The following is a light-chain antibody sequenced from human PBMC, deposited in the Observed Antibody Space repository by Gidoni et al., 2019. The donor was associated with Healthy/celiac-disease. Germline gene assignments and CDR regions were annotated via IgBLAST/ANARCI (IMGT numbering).Light chain of an antibody. Sequence: DIQMTHSPSSLSASVGDRVTITCRASQSISSYLNWYQQKPGKAPKLLIYAASSLQSGVPSRFSGSGSGTDFTLTISSMQPEDFETYYCQQSYSTPRTFGQGTQVEIK. J-gene: IGKJ1*01. CDR1: QSISSY. CDR3: QQSYSTPRT. CDR2: AAS. V-gene: IGKV1-39*01.